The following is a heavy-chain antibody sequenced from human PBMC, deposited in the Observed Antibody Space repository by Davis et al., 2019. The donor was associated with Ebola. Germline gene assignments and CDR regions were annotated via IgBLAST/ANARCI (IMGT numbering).Heavy chain of an antibody. CDR1: GFTFSSYS. CDR2: ISSSSSYI. D-gene: IGHD2-15*01. Sequence: GESLKISCAASGFTFSSYSMNWVRQAPGKGLEWVSSISSSSSYIYYADSVKGRFTISRDNSKNTLYLQMNSLRAEDTAVYYCARDLGIFGGQGTLVTVSS. V-gene: IGHV3-21*01. CDR3: ARDLGIF. J-gene: IGHJ4*02.